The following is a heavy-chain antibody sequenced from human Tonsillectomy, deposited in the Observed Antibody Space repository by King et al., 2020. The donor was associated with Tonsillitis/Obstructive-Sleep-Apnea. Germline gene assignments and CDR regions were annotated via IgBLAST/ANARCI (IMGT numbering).Heavy chain of an antibody. V-gene: IGHV4-39*01. CDR3: ARGGRTISIVGVVIPFDF. CDR2: IYYSGTS. J-gene: IGHJ4*02. CDR1: GGSTSNSSYY. Sequence: QLQESGPGLVKPSETLSLTCTVSGGSTSNSSYYWGWIRQPPGKGLEWIGNIYYSGTSYYNPSLKGRVTISVHTSKNQFSLKLSSVTAADTAVYYCARGGRTISIVGVVIPFDFWGQGTLVTVSS. D-gene: IGHD3-3*01.